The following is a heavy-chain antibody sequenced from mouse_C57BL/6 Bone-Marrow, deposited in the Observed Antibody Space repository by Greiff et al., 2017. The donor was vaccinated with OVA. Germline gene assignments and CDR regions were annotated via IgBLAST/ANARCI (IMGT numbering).Heavy chain of an antibody. CDR2: ISNGGGST. J-gene: IGHJ4*01. CDR1: GFTFSDFY. V-gene: IGHV5-12*01. CDR3: ARLDAMYY. Sequence: EVHLVESGGGLVQPGGSLKLSCAASGFTFSDFYMYWIRQTPEKRLEWVAYISNGGGSTDYQDNVKGRFTISRDNAKNTPYLQMSRLKSEDTAMYYCARLDAMYYWGQGTSVTVSS.